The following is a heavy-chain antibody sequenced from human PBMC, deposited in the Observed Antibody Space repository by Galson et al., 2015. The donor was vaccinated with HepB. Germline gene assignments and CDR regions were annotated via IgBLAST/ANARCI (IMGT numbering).Heavy chain of an antibody. CDR1: GFTFSDYY. D-gene: IGHD5-18*01. CDR3: ARDREDTAMGFGTYYYYGMDV. V-gene: IGHV3-11*01. Sequence: SLRLSCAASGFTFSDYYMSWIRQAPGKGLEWVSYISSSGSTIYYADSVKGRFTISRDNAKNSLYLQMNSLRAEDTAVYYCARDREDTAMGFGTYYYYGMDVWGQGTTVTVSS. CDR2: ISSSGSTI. J-gene: IGHJ6*02.